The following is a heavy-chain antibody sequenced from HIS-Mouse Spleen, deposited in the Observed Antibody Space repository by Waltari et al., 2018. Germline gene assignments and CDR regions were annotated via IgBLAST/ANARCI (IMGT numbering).Heavy chain of an antibody. CDR1: GFTVSSTY. CDR2: IYSGGST. CDR3: ARGGLAAAGWYFDL. D-gene: IGHD6-13*01. Sequence: EVQLVESGGGLIQPGGSLRLSWSASGFTVSSTYMIWVRPAPGKGLEWVSVIYSGGSTYYADSVKGRFTISRDNSKNTLYLQMNSLRAEDTAVYYCARGGLAAAGWYFDLWGRGTLVTVSS. J-gene: IGHJ2*01. V-gene: IGHV3-53*01.